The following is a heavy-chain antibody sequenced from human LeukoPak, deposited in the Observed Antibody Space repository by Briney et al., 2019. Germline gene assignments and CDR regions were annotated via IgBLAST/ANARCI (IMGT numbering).Heavy chain of an antibody. CDR1: GFTFSSYG. CDR2: IWYDGSNK. V-gene: IGHV3-33*01. J-gene: IGHJ6*02. CDR3: ARFYYDILTGAPFSGMDV. D-gene: IGHD3-9*01. Sequence: PGRSLRLSCAASGFTFSSYGMHWVRQAPGKGLEWVAVIWYDGSNKYYADSVKGRFTISRDNSKNTLYLQMNSLRAEDTAAYYCARFYYDILTGAPFSGMDVWGQGTTVTVSS.